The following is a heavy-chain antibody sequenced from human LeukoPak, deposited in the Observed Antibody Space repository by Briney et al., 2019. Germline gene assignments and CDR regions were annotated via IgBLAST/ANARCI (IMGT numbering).Heavy chain of an antibody. CDR3: AKAFTVAARPNNWFDP. CDR1: GFTFSNYG. Sequence: GGSLRLSCAASGFTFSNYGLSWVRQAPGKGLEWASGITGSGGTTYYADSVKGRFTISRDNSKNTLHLQMNSLRAEDTAVYYCAKAFTVAARPNNWFDPWGQGTLVTVSS. J-gene: IGHJ5*02. V-gene: IGHV3-23*01. CDR2: ITGSGGTT. D-gene: IGHD6-6*01.